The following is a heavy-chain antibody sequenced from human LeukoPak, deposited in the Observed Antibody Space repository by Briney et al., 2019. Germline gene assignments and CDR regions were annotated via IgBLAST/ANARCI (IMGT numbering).Heavy chain of an antibody. CDR3: ASLTMIVVP. CDR1: GGSFSGYY. CDR2: INHSGST. V-gene: IGHV4-34*01. Sequence: PSETLSLTCAVYGGSFSGYYWSWIRQPPGKGLEWIGEINHSGSTNYNPSFKSRVTISVDTSKNQFSLKLSSVTAADTAVYYCASLTMIVVPWGQGTLVTVSS. J-gene: IGHJ5*02. D-gene: IGHD3-22*01.